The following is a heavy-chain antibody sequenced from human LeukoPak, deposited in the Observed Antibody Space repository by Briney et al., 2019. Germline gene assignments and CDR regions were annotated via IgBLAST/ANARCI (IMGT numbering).Heavy chain of an antibody. J-gene: IGHJ6*02. Sequence: ASVKVSCKASGGTFSSYAISWVRQAPGQGLEWMGGIILIFGTANYAQKFQGRVTITADESTSTAYMELSSLRSEDTAVYYCARDSIAVAGSFDYYYGMDVWGQGTTVTVSS. D-gene: IGHD6-19*01. CDR3: ARDSIAVAGSFDYYYGMDV. V-gene: IGHV1-69*13. CDR2: IILIFGTA. CDR1: GGTFSSYA.